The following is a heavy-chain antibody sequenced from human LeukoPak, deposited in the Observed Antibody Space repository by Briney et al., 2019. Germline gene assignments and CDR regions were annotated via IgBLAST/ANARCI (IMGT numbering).Heavy chain of an antibody. J-gene: IGHJ4*02. V-gene: IGHV3-23*01. CDR2: VSNRDGRA. D-gene: IGHD6-19*01. Sequence: GGSLRLSCAASGFTFSSYGMDWVRQAPGKGLEWVSGVSNRDGRAYYADSVKGRFTVSRDNSKNTLHLQMNSLRAEDTALYYCARGMSLAGDGPFDFWGQGTLVTVSS. CDR1: GFTFSSYG. CDR3: ARGMSLAGDGPFDF.